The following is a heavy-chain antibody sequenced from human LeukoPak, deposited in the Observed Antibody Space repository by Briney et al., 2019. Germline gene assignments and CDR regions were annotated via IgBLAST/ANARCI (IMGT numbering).Heavy chain of an antibody. D-gene: IGHD6-13*01. CDR2: IIPIFGTA. CDR3: ARGSLFQQQLVLDY. CDR1: GGTFSSYA. Sequence: ASVKVSCKDSGGTFSSYAISWVRQAPGQGLEWMGGIIPIFGTANYAQKFQGRVTITADESTSTAYMELSSLRSEDTAVYYCARGSLFQQQLVLDYWGQGTLVTVSS. J-gene: IGHJ4*02. V-gene: IGHV1-69*01.